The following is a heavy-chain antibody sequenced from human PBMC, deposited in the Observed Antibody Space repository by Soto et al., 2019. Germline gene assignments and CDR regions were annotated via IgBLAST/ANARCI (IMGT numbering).Heavy chain of an antibody. V-gene: IGHV3-33*01. CDR3: ARDIYDILTGYSYYYGMDV. CDR1: GFTFSSYG. Sequence: QVQLVESGGGVVQPGRSLRLSCAASGFTFSSYGMHWVRQAPGKGLEWVAVIWYDGSNKYYADSVKGRFTISRDNSKNXLXLQMNSLRAEETAVYYCARDIYDILTGYSYYYGMDVWGQGTTVAVSS. D-gene: IGHD3-9*01. J-gene: IGHJ6*02. CDR2: IWYDGSNK.